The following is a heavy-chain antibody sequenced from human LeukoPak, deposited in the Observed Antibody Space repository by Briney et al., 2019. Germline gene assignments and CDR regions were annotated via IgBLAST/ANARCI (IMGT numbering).Heavy chain of an antibody. CDR2: IFHSGST. V-gene: IGHV4-38-2*02. Sequence: SETQSLTCTVSGYSISSGYYWGWIRQPPGKGMEWIGSIFHSGSTYYNPSLKSRVTISVDRSKNQFSLKLSSVTAADTAVYYCARGVVGATVRFDYWGQGTLVTVSS. CDR3: ARGVVGATVRFDY. J-gene: IGHJ4*02. CDR1: GYSISSGYY. D-gene: IGHD1-26*01.